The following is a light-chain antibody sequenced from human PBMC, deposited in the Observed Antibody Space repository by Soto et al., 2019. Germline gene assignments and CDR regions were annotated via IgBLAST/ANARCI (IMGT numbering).Light chain of an antibody. V-gene: IGLV2-8*01. Sequence: QSALTQPPSASGSPGQSVTISCTGTSSDVGDYKFVSWYQQHPGKAPKLLMSEVNRRPSGVPDRFSGSKSGNTASLTVSGLQAEDEAEYSCSSYAGNNNVVFGGGTKLTVL. CDR3: SSYAGNNNVV. CDR1: SSDVGDYKF. CDR2: EVN. J-gene: IGLJ2*01.